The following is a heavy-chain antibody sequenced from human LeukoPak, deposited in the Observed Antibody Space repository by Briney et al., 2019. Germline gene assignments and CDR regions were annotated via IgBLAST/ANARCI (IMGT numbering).Heavy chain of an antibody. D-gene: IGHD3-10*01. J-gene: IGHJ6*02. CDR2: ISYDGSDK. CDR3: ARYGSGSYQAPFYFYHGMDV. CDR1: GFTFSTSA. Sequence: GGSLRLSCAASGFTFSTSAMHWVRQAPGKGLEWVAVISYDGSDKYYADSLKGRFTISRDNPRNTLYLQMNNLRLEDTAVYYCARYGSGSYQAPFYFYHGMDVWGQGTTVTVSS. V-gene: IGHV3-30*04.